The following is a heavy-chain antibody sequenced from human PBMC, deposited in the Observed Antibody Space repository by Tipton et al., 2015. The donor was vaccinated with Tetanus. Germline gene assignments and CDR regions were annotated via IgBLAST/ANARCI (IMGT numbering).Heavy chain of an antibody. Sequence: QSGAEVKKPGASVKVSCKASGYTFTSYGISWVRQAPGQGLEWMGWISAYNGNTNYAQKLQGRVTMTTDTSTSTAYMELRSLRSDDTAVYYCARTYYYDSSGYYPVDYWGQGTLVTVSS. D-gene: IGHD3-22*01. CDR1: GYTFTSYG. CDR2: ISAYNGNT. V-gene: IGHV1-18*01. CDR3: ARTYYYDSSGYYPVDY. J-gene: IGHJ4*02.